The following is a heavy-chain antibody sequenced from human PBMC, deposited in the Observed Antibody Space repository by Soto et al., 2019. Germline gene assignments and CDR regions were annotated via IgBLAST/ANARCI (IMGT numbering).Heavy chain of an antibody. CDR2: IERDDDDK. Sequence: SGPTLVNPTETLTLTCTFSGFSLTSPGMCVGWIRQPPGKALEWLALIERDDDDKYYSTSLKTRLTISKDTRKNQVVLTMANMDPADTGTYYCARSIRGPRRFNGMDVWGQGTTVTVSS. J-gene: IGHJ6*02. CDR1: GFSLTSPGMC. V-gene: IGHV2-70*13. CDR3: ARSIRGPRRFNGMDV. D-gene: IGHD1-20*01.